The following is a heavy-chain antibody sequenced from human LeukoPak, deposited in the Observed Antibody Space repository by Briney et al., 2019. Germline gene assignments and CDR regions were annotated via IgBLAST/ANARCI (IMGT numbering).Heavy chain of an antibody. V-gene: IGHV3-13*01. Sequence: QAGGSLRLSCAASGFTFSSYDMHWVRQATGKGLEWVSAIGTAGDTYYPGSVKGRFTISRENAKNSLYLQMNSLRAEDTAVYYCAREPSVTTTTYYYGMDVWGQGTTVTVSS. CDR2: IGTAGDT. CDR1: GFTFSSYD. CDR3: AREPSVTTTTYYYGMDV. J-gene: IGHJ6*02. D-gene: IGHD4-17*01.